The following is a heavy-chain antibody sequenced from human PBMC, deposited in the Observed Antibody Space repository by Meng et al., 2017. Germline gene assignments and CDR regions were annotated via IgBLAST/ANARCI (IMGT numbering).Heavy chain of an antibody. CDR3: ARDVGGDYETLFDY. Sequence: QVRLGESGPGLVRPPATLSLTCTVSGGSVGSGNYYWSWIRQPPGKGLEWIGYIVYSGSTTYNPSLKTRVTISVDTSKNQFSLKLTSVTAADTAVYFCARDVGGDYETLFDYWGQGTLVTVSS. CDR2: IVYSGST. D-gene: IGHD4-17*01. V-gene: IGHV4-61*01. J-gene: IGHJ4*02. CDR1: GGSVGSGNYY.